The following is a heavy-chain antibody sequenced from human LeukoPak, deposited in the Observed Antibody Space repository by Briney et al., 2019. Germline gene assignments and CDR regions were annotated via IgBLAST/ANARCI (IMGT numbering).Heavy chain of an antibody. CDR3: ARAPGYGAAYYFDY. D-gene: IGHD1-1*01. CDR1: GFTLSSYW. V-gene: IGHV3-7*01. CDR2: INQDGSEK. J-gene: IGHJ4*02. Sequence: HPGGSLRLSCAASGFTLSSYWMSWVRQAPGKGLEWVANINQDGSEKYYVDSVKGRFTISRDNSKNTLYLQMNSLRAEDTAVYYCARAPGYGAAYYFDYWGQGTLVTVSS.